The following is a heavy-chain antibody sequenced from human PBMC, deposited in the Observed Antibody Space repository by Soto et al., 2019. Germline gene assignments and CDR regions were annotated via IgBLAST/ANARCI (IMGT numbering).Heavy chain of an antibody. CDR2: IYSSGNT. CDR3: VRDVESPGISGSWGAFDI. V-gene: IGHV4-4*07. CDR1: GGSIRNYF. D-gene: IGHD1-20*01. J-gene: IGHJ3*02. Sequence: QVQLQESGPGLVKPSETLSLICTVSGGSIRNYFWTWIRQPAGKGLEWIGRIYSSGNTVYNASLKSRVTMPIDMSKNQFSLKLSSITAADTAVYYCVRDVESPGISGSWGAFDIWGQGTVVTVSS.